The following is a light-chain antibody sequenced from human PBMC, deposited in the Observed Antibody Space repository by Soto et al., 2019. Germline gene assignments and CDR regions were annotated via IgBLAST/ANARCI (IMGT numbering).Light chain of an antibody. Sequence: EIVMTQSPDTLSVSPGERATLSCRASQSVSSNLAWYQHKPGQAPRLLMYGASTRATGVPARFSGSGSGTEFKLTISSLQSEDFAVYYCQQYTDWHLTFGQATRVEIK. CDR1: QSVSSN. V-gene: IGKV3-15*01. J-gene: IGKJ1*01. CDR3: QQYTDWHLT. CDR2: GAS.